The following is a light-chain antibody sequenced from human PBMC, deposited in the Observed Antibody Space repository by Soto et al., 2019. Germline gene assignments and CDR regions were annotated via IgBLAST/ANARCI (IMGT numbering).Light chain of an antibody. J-gene: IGKJ4*01. V-gene: IGKV3-20*01. CDR2: GAS. CDR1: QSVSSSY. CDR3: QQYGSSILT. Sequence: ETVLTQSPGTLSLSPGERATLSCRASQSVSSSYLAWYQQKPGQAPRLLIYGASSRATGIPDRFSGSGSGTDFTLTISRLEPEDFAVYYCQQYGSSILTFGGGTKVDIK.